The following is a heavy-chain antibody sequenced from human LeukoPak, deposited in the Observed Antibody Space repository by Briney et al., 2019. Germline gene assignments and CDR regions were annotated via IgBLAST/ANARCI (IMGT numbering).Heavy chain of an antibody. CDR3: AHRYDSSGYYYIDAFDI. CDR2: IYWDDDK. V-gene: IGHV2-5*02. J-gene: IGHJ3*02. CDR1: GFSLSTSGVG. D-gene: IGHD3-22*01. Sequence: SGPTLVKPTQTLTLTCTFSGFSLSTSGVGVGWIRQPPGKALEWPALIYWDDDKRYSPSLKSRLTITKDTSKNQVVLTMTNMDPVDTATYYCAHRYDSSGYYYIDAFDIWGQGTMVTVSS.